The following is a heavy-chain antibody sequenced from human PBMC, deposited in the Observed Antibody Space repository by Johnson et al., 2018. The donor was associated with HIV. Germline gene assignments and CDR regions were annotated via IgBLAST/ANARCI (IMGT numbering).Heavy chain of an antibody. CDR1: GFTFDDYG. CDR3: ARDLVGVVAAAGPVGDASDI. J-gene: IGHJ3*02. D-gene: IGHD6-13*01. CDR2: IYSGGST. Sequence: VQLVESGGGVVRPGGSLRLACAATGFTFDDYGMSWVRQGPGKGLEWVLVIYSGGSTYYADSVKGRFTISRDNSKNTLYLQMNSLRAEDTAVYYCARDLVGVVAAAGPVGDASDIWGQGTMVTVSS. V-gene: IGHV3-66*01.